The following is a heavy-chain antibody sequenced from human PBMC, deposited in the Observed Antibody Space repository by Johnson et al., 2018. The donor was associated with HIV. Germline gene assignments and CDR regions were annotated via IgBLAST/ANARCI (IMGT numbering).Heavy chain of an antibody. D-gene: IGHD2-21*02. CDR3: AKKALGDVDALDI. CDR2: ISYDGSNK. J-gene: IGHJ3*02. Sequence: VQLVESGGGVVQPGRSLRLSCAASGFTFSSYAMHWVRQAPGKGLEWVAVISYDGSNKYYADSVKGRFTISRDNSKNTLYLQMNSLRAEDTAVYYCAKKALGDVDALDIWGQWTMVTVSS. V-gene: IGHV3-30-3*01. CDR1: GFTFSSYA.